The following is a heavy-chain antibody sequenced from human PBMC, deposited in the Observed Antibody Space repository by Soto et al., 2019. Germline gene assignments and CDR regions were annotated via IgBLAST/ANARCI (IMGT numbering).Heavy chain of an antibody. D-gene: IGHD6-13*01. CDR2: ISYDGSNK. J-gene: IGHJ4*02. V-gene: IGHV3-30*18. Sequence: QVQLVESGGGVVQPGRSLRLSCAASGFTFSSYGMHRVRQAPGKGLEWVAVISYDGSNKYYADSVKGRFTISRDNSKNTLYLQMNSLRAEDTAVYYCAKEAAAAGFDYWGQGTLVTVSS. CDR3: AKEAAAAGFDY. CDR1: GFTFSSYG.